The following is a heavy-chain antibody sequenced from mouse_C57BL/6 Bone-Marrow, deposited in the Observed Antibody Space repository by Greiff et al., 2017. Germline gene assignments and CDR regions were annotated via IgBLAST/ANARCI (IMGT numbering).Heavy chain of an antibody. V-gene: IGHV7-1*01. D-gene: IGHD2-10*01. CDR2: SRNKANDYTT. J-gene: IGHJ4*01. CDR1: GFTFSDFY. Sequence: EVKLMESGGGLVQSGRSLRLSCATSGFTFSDFYMEWVRQAPGKGLEWIAASRNKANDYTTEYSASVKGRFIVSRDTSQSILYLQMNALRAEDTAIYYCARDSPTNAMDYWGQGTSGTVSS. CDR3: ARDSPTNAMDY.